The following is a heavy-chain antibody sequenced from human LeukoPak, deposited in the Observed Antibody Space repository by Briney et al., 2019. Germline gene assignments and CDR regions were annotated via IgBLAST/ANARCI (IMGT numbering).Heavy chain of an antibody. CDR1: GFTFSGSA. J-gene: IGHJ4*02. CDR2: IRSKANSYAT. CDR3: TSTVDPFDY. D-gene: IGHD6-19*01. V-gene: IGHV3-73*01. Sequence: GGSLRLSCAASGFTFSGSAMHWVRQASGKGLEWVGRIRSKANSYATAYAASAKGRFTISRDDSKNTAYLQMNSLKTEDTAVYYCTSTVDPFDYWGQGTLVTVSS.